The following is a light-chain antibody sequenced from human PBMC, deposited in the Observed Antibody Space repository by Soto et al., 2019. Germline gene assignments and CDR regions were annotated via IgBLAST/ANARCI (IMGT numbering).Light chain of an antibody. J-gene: IGLJ2*01. CDR3: NSYTTSTV. Sequence: QTALTQPASVYGSPGQSITISCTGTSSDVGGYKYVSWYQQPPGKAPKLIIYDVSNRPSGVSNRFSGSKSGNTASLTISGLQAEDEADYYCNSYTTSTVFGGGTKLTVL. CDR1: SSDVGGYKY. V-gene: IGLV2-14*01. CDR2: DVS.